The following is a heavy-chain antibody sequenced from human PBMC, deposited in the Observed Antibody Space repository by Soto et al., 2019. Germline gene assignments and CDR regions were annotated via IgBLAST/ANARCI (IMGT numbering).Heavy chain of an antibody. V-gene: IGHV3-33*01. Sequence: QVHLAESGGGVVQPGSSLSLSCAAPGFTFGSYGRHWVRRAPGKGLEWVEVIWYDGSNKYYADSVKGRFTISRDNSKNTLFLQMNSLRGEDTAVYYCARAVYGDYESYYGMDVWGQGTTVTVSS. D-gene: IGHD4-17*01. J-gene: IGHJ6*02. CDR2: IWYDGSNK. CDR1: GFTFGSYG. CDR3: ARAVYGDYESYYGMDV.